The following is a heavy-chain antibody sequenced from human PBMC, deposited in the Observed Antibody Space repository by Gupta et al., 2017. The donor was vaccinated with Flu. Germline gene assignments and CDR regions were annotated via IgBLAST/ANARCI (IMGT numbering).Heavy chain of an antibody. Sequence: EGQLVESGGGLVKPGGSLRLSCAASGFQFSTAWMSWVRQAPGKGLEWVGRIRSFFDGGTADYAAPVMGRFTISRDESRLFLRMTGLTAEDTAAYYCATDKTFYGTAPYFDNWGQGTLVTVSS. J-gene: IGHJ4*02. D-gene: IGHD2/OR15-2a*01. CDR3: ATDKTFYGTAPYFDN. V-gene: IGHV3-15*01. CDR1: GFQFSTAW. CDR2: IRSFFDGGTA.